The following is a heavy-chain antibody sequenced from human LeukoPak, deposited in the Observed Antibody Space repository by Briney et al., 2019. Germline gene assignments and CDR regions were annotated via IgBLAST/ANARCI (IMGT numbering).Heavy chain of an antibody. D-gene: IGHD3-22*01. V-gene: IGHV3-23*01. CDR1: GFTFSSYA. CDR3: ARGDDSGYYDYFDY. CDR2: ISGSGGST. J-gene: IGHJ4*02. Sequence: GGSLRLSCAASGFTFSSYAMTWVRQAPGKGLEWVSGISGSGGSTYYADSVKGQFTISRDNSKNTLWLQMNSLRAEDTAVYYCARGDDSGYYDYFDYWGQGALVTVSS.